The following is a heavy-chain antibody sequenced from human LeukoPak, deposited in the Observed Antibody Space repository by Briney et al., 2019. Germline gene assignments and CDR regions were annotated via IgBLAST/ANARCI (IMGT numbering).Heavy chain of an antibody. J-gene: IGHJ6*02. D-gene: IGHD4-23*01. Sequence: SETRSLTCTVSGGSISNYYWSWIRQPPGKGLEWMGYIHYSGSTNYNPSLKSRVTMSVDTSKKQLSLKLTSMTAADTAVYYGARELGATVVNYGMDVWGHGTTVTVSS. CDR1: GGSISNYY. CDR2: IHYSGST. CDR3: ARELGATVVNYGMDV. V-gene: IGHV4-59*01.